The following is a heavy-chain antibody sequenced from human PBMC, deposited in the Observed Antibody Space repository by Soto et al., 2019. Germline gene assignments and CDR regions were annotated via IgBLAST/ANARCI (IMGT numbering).Heavy chain of an antibody. D-gene: IGHD2-8*01. J-gene: IGHJ5*02. V-gene: IGHV3-23*01. CDR1: GFSFFSYA. Sequence: PGGSLRLSCTGSGFSFFSYAMSWVRQAPGKGLEWVSTISGSGGHTYYADSVKGRFVVSRDNDKNTVYLHMSSLTGEDTAVYFCAKIEMGWFAHWGQGTQVTVPS. CDR2: ISGSGGHT. CDR3: AKIEMGWFAH.